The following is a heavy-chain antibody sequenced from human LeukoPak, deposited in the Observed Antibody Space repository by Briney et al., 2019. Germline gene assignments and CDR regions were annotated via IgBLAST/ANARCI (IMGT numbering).Heavy chain of an antibody. Sequence: ASVKVSCKASGGTFSSYAISWVRQAPGQGLEWMGGIIPIFGTANYAQKFQGRVTITTDESTSTAYMELSSLRSEDTAVYHCARDSTAVAGPNWFDPWGQGTLVTVSS. CDR3: ARDSTAVAGPNWFDP. J-gene: IGHJ5*02. V-gene: IGHV1-69*05. D-gene: IGHD6-19*01. CDR2: IIPIFGTA. CDR1: GGTFSSYA.